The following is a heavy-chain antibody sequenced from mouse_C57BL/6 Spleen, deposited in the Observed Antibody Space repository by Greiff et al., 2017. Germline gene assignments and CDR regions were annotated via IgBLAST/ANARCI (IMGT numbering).Heavy chain of an antibody. Sequence: QVQLQQPGPELVKPGASVKLSCKASGYAFSSSWMHWVKQRPGQGLEWIGRINPGDGDTNYNGKFKGKATLTADKSSSTAYMQLSSLTSEDSAVYFCAIDYNSTIDDIHYWGQGTTLTVSS. D-gene: IGHD1-3*01. V-gene: IGHV1-82*01. J-gene: IGHJ2*01. CDR3: AIDYNSTIDDIHY. CDR1: GYAFSSSW. CDR2: INPGDGDT.